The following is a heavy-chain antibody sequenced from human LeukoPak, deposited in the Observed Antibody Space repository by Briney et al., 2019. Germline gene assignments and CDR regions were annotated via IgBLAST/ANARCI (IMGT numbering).Heavy chain of an antibody. CDR1: GFTFRDYT. V-gene: IGHV3-23*01. D-gene: IGHD4-17*01. Sequence: GGSLRLSCAASGFTFRDYTMNWVRQTPGKGLEWISAISSDGGATYYTDSVKGRFTIPRDNSKNTLYLQMNSLRAEDTAVYYCAREFTVTTGDWYFDLWGRGTLVTVSS. CDR2: ISSDGGAT. J-gene: IGHJ2*01. CDR3: AREFTVTTGDWYFDL.